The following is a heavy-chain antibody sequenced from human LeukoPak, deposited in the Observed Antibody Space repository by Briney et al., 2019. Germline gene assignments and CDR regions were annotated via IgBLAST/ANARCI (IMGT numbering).Heavy chain of an antibody. V-gene: IGHV4-59*01. D-gene: IGHD2-15*01. J-gene: IGHJ4*02. CDR2: IYYSGST. Sequence: SETLSLTCTVSGGSISSYYWSWIRQPPGKGLEWIGYIYYSGSTNYNPSLKSRVTISVDTSKNQFSLKLSSVTAADTAVYYCARSWSRSATFGYWGQGTLVTVSS. CDR3: ARSWSRSATFGY. CDR1: GGSISSYY.